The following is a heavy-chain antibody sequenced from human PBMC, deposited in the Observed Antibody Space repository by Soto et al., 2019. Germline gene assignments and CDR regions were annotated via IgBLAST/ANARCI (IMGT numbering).Heavy chain of an antibody. V-gene: IGHV3-33*01. J-gene: IGHJ4*02. Sequence: GGSLRLSCAASGFPFSSYGMHWVRQAPGKGLEWVAVIWYDGSNKYYADSVKGRFTISRDNSKNTLYLQMNSLRAEDTAVYYCARGINSFSLRGVSYYFDYWGQGTLVTVSS. CDR1: GFPFSSYG. D-gene: IGHD3-10*01. CDR3: ARGINSFSLRGVSYYFDY. CDR2: IWYDGSNK.